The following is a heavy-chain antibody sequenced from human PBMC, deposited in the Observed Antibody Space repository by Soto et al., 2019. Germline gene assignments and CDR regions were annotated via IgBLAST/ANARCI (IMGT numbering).Heavy chain of an antibody. CDR3: ARGLVNLGY. J-gene: IGHJ4*02. Sequence: QVQLQESGPGLVKPSQTLSLTCNVSGGSISSGGYYWSWIRQHPGKGLEWIGYIYYSGSTYYNPSLKRVVTIPVDTSKNQFCLELRSVTAADKAVYYCARGLVNLGYWGQGTLVTGSS. V-gene: IGHV4-31*01. CDR2: IYYSGST. CDR1: GGSISSGGYY. D-gene: IGHD3-10*01.